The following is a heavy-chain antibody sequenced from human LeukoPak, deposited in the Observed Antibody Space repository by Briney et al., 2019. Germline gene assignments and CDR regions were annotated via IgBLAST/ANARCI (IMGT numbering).Heavy chain of an antibody. CDR3: ARDSIAARLGY. Sequence: GASVKVSCKASGYSFANYGISWVRQAPGQGLEWMGWITTYNGDTNYAQNLQGRVTMTTDTSTSTAYMELRSLRSDDTAVYYCARDSIAARLGYWGQGTLVTVSS. J-gene: IGHJ4*02. D-gene: IGHD6-6*01. CDR2: ITTYNGDT. V-gene: IGHV1-18*01. CDR1: GYSFANYG.